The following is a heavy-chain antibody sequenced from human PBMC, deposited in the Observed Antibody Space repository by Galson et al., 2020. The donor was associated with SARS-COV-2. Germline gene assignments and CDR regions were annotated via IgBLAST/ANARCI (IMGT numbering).Heavy chain of an antibody. Sequence: LSLTCTVYGGSIGNSYWTWIRQPPGKRLEYIGYIYASGSTNYNPSLKTRVTISTDTPKNQFFLKLTSVTAADTAVYYCPRGHGIFGVVTRFDPWGQGTLVTVSS. CDR2: IYASGST. CDR3: PRGHGIFGVVTRFDP. CDR1: GGSIGNSY. V-gene: IGHV4-59*01. J-gene: IGHJ5*02. D-gene: IGHD3-3*01.